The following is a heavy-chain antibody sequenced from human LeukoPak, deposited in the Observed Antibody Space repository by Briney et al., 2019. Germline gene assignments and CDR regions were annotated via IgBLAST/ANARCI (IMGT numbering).Heavy chain of an antibody. Sequence: ASVKVSCKASGYTFSDYDINWVRQATGQGLQWMGWINPNSGNAGYAQKFQGRVTMTRNTSISTAYMELSSLRSEDTAVYYCARALAWGGSSYSYYYMDVWDKGTTVTVSS. J-gene: IGHJ6*03. D-gene: IGHD1-26*01. CDR2: INPNSGNA. CDR1: GYTFSDYD. CDR3: ARALAWGGSSYSYYYMDV. V-gene: IGHV1-8*01.